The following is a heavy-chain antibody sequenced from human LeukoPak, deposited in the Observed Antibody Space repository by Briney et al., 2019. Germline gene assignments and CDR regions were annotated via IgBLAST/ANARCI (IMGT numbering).Heavy chain of an antibody. Sequence: SETLSLTCAVYGGSFSGYYWSWIRQPPGKGLEWIGEINHSGSTNYNPSLKSRVTISVDTSKNQFSLKLSSVTAADTAVYYCAREHSNYVGWYFGLWGRGTLVTVSS. CDR3: AREHSNYVGWYFGL. CDR2: INHSGST. V-gene: IGHV4-34*01. D-gene: IGHD4-11*01. J-gene: IGHJ2*01. CDR1: GGSFSGYY.